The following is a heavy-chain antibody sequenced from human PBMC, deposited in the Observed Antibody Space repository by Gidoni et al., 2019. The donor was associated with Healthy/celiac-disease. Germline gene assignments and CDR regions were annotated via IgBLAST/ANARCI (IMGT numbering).Heavy chain of an antibody. V-gene: IGHV3-30-3*01. CDR1: GFTFSSYA. D-gene: IGHD5-18*01. Sequence: QVQLVESGGGVVQPGRSLRLSCAASGFTFSSYAMHLVRQAPGKGLEWVAVISYDGSNKYYADSVKGRFTISRDNSKNTLYLQMNSLRAEDTAVYYCARSEDTAMEYYYYMDVWGKGTTVTVSS. J-gene: IGHJ6*03. CDR3: ARSEDTAMEYYYYMDV. CDR2: ISYDGSNK.